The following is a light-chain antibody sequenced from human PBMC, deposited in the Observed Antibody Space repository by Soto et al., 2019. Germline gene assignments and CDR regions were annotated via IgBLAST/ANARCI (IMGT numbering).Light chain of an antibody. CDR3: QHYVTWPLT. CDR2: DTS. Sequence: EIVMTQSPATLSVSPGEGATLPCRASQGIGDTLAWYQQKPGQTPRLLIYDTSIRATGVPARFSGSRSGAEFTLTISSLQSEDFAVYYYQHYVTWPLTFGGGTKVESK. J-gene: IGKJ4*01. V-gene: IGKV3-15*01. CDR1: QGIGDT.